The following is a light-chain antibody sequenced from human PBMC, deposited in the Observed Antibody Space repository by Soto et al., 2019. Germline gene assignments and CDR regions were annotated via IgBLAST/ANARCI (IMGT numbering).Light chain of an antibody. Sequence: EIVMTQSPATLSVSPGERATLSCRASQSISSYLAWYQQKPGQAPRLLIFDASTRATGIPARFSGSGSGTELTLTISSLQSEDVAIYYCHHYNNWPLAFGGGTKVEIK. CDR2: DAS. V-gene: IGKV3-15*01. CDR3: HHYNNWPLA. J-gene: IGKJ4*01. CDR1: QSISSY.